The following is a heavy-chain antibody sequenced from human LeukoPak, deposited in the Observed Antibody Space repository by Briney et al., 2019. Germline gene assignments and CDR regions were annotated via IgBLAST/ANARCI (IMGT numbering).Heavy chain of an antibody. CDR2: MNPNSGNT. Sequence: ASVKVSCKASGYTSTSYDVNWVRQATGQGLEWMGWMNPNSGNTGYAQKFQGRVTMTRNTSISTAYMELSSLRSEDTAVYYCARGWGAYYDILTGYYHPPGYWGQGTLVTVSS. CDR3: ARGWGAYYDILTGYYHPPGY. J-gene: IGHJ4*02. D-gene: IGHD3-9*01. V-gene: IGHV1-8*01. CDR1: GYTSTSYD.